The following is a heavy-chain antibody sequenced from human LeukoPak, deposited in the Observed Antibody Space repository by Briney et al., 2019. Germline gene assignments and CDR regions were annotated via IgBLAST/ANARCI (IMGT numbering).Heavy chain of an antibody. Sequence: SETLSLTCTVSGGSISSSSYYWGWIRQPPGKGLEWIGSIYYSGSTYYNPSLKSRVTISVDTSKNQFSLKLSSVTAADTAVYYCARPGILTGYFDYWGQGTLITVSS. CDR1: GGSISSSSYY. CDR2: IYYSGST. J-gene: IGHJ4*02. D-gene: IGHD3-9*01. CDR3: ARPGILTGYFDY. V-gene: IGHV4-39*01.